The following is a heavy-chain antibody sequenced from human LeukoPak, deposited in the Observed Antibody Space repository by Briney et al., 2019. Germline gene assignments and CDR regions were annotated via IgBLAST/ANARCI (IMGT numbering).Heavy chain of an antibody. D-gene: IGHD6-13*01. CDR1: GFTFSSYG. V-gene: IGHV3-30*02. CDR2: IRYDGSNK. Sequence: GGSLRLSCAASGFTFSSYGMHWVRQAPGKGLEWVAFIRYDGSNKYYADSVKGRFTISRDNSKNTLYLQMNSLRAEDTAVYYCAKDLSIGIAAVGPFDYWGQGTLVTVSS. CDR3: AKDLSIGIAAVGPFDY. J-gene: IGHJ4*02.